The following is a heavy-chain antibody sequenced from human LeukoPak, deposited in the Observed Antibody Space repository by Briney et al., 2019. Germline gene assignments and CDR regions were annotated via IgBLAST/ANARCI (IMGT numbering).Heavy chain of an antibody. Sequence: GGSLRLSCAVSGFTFRSYAMSWVRQAPGKGLEWVSVISGSGGSTYYVDSVKGRFTISRDNSKNTLYLQMNSLRAEDTAVYYCANPDSSGWHWYYFDYWGQGTLVTVSS. J-gene: IGHJ4*02. CDR3: ANPDSSGWHWYYFDY. D-gene: IGHD3-22*01. CDR2: ISGSGGST. V-gene: IGHV3-23*01. CDR1: GFTFRSYA.